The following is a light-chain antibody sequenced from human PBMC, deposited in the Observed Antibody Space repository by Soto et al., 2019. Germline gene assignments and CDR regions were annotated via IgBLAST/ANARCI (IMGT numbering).Light chain of an antibody. CDR1: SGHSNHI. Sequence: QPVLTQSSSASASLGSSVKLTCTLNSGHSNHIIAWHQQQPGKAPRYLMKLESTGSYKKGSGVPDRFSGSSSGADRYLTISNLQFEDEDDYYCETWDSNTWVFGGGTKLTVL. CDR3: ETWDSNTWV. J-gene: IGLJ3*02. CDR2: LESTGSY. V-gene: IGLV4-60*02.